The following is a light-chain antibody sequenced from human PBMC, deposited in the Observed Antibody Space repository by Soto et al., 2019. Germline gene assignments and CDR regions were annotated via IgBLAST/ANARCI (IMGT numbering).Light chain of an antibody. V-gene: IGKV3-15*01. CDR1: QGVSNN. Sequence: EVVMTQSPATLSVSPGERATLSCRASQGVSNNLAWYQQKPGQAPRLLIYGASTRATGIPARFSGSGSGTEFTLTISSLQSEDFAVYHCQQYNNWPYTFGQGTKLEIK. J-gene: IGKJ2*01. CDR2: GAS. CDR3: QQYNNWPYT.